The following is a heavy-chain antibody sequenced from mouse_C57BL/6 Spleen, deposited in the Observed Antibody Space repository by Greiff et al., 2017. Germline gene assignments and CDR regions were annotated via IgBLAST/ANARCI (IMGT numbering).Heavy chain of an antibody. CDR1: GYSITRGYY. J-gene: IGHJ4*01. V-gene: IGHV3-6*01. D-gene: IGHD2-4*01. CDR3: ARDFYDYDVGYAMDY. CDR2: ISYDGSN. Sequence: DVKLVESGPGLVKPSQSLSLTCSVTGYSITRGYYWNWIRQFPGNKLEWMGYISYDGSNNSNPSLKNRISITRDTSKNQFFLKLNSVTTEDTATYYCARDFYDYDVGYAMDYWGQGTSVTVSS.